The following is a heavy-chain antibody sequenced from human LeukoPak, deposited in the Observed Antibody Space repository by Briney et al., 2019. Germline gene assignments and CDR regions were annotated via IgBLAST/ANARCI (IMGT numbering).Heavy chain of an antibody. CDR3: ASCPLDFWSGQFQH. D-gene: IGHD3-3*01. Sequence: ASVKVSCKVSGYTLTELSMHWVRQAPGKGLEWMGIINPSGGSTSYAQKFQGRVTMTRDTSTSTVYMELSSLRSEDTAVYYCASCPLDFWSGQFQHWGQGTLVTVSS. V-gene: IGHV1-46*03. CDR2: INPSGGST. CDR1: GYTLTELS. J-gene: IGHJ1*01.